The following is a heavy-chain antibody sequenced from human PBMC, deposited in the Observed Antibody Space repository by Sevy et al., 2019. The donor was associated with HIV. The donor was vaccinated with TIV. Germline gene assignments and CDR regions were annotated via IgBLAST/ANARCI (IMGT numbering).Heavy chain of an antibody. CDR2: ISDSGGST. J-gene: IGHJ4*02. D-gene: IGHD3-22*01. V-gene: IGHV3-23*01. CDR1: GFTFNSYA. CDR3: ASTIDYDSSGYYFNVDY. Sequence: GGSLRLSCAASGFTFNSYAMGWVRQAPGKGLEWVSGISDSGGSTSYADSVKGRFTISRDNSKNTLYLQMKSLRAEDTAADYCASTIDYDSSGYYFNVDYWGQGILVTVSS.